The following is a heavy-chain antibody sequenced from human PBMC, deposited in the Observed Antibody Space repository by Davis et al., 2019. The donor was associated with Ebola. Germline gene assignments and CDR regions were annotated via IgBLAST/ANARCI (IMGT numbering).Heavy chain of an antibody. J-gene: IGHJ4*02. D-gene: IGHD4-17*01. CDR1: GFTFDDYA. CDR3: AKDRALTTVTTLPDY. CDR2: ISWNSGSI. V-gene: IGHV3-9*01. Sequence: PGGSLRLSCAASGFTFDDYAMHWVRQAPGKGLEWVSGISWNSGSIGYADSVKGRFTISRDNAKNSLYLQMNSLRAEDTALYYCAKDRALTTVTTLPDYWGQGTLVTVSS.